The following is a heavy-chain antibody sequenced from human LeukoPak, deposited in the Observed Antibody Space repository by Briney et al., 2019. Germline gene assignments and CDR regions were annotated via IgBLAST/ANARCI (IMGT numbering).Heavy chain of an antibody. CDR1: GFTFTSYA. Sequence: PGGSLRLSCSASGFTFTSYAMSWVRQGPGKGLEWVSVISDSGGRTYYAVSVKGRFTISRDNSKNTLYLQMNSLRADDTAVYYCAKRRWLGGIGVADPFDYWGQGTLVTVSS. V-gene: IGHV3-23*01. J-gene: IGHJ4*02. CDR2: ISDSGGRT. CDR3: AKRRWLGGIGVADPFDY. D-gene: IGHD6-19*01.